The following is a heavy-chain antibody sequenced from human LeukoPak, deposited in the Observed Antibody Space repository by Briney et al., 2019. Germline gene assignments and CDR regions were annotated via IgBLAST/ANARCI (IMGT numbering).Heavy chain of an antibody. D-gene: IGHD3-10*01. Sequence: GASVKVSCKASGYTFTSYGISWVRQAPGQGLEWMGWISAYNGNTNYAQKFQGRVTMTRDTSISTAYMELSRLRSDDTAMYYCASVYGSGSYSGYWGQGTLVTVSS. CDR1: GYTFTSYG. V-gene: IGHV1-18*01. J-gene: IGHJ4*02. CDR3: ASVYGSGSYSGY. CDR2: ISAYNGNT.